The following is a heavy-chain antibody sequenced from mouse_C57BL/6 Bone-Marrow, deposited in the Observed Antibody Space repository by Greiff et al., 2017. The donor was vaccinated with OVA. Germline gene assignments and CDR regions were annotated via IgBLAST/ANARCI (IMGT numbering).Heavy chain of an antibody. CDR3: VREGLAWFAY. D-gene: IGHD2-13*01. CDR1: GFSFNTYA. Sequence: EVKLMESGGGLVQPKGSLKLSCAASGFSFNTYAMNWVRQAPGKGLEWVARIRSKSNNYATYYADSVKDRFTISRDDSESMLYLQMNNLKTGDTAMDYCVREGLAWFAYWGKGTLVTVSA. J-gene: IGHJ3*01. V-gene: IGHV10-1*01. CDR2: IRSKSNNYAT.